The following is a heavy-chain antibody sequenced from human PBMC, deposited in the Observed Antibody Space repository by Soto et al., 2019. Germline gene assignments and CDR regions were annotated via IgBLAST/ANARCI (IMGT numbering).Heavy chain of an antibody. CDR1: GYTFTGYY. Sequence: ASVKVSCKASGYTFTGYYMHWVRQAPGQGLEWMGWINPNSGGTNYAQKFQGRVTMTRDTSISTAYMELSRLRSDDTVVYYCARDRYGDYGSVGYYGMDVWGQGTTVTVSS. CDR2: INPNSGGT. CDR3: ARDRYGDYGSVGYYGMDV. J-gene: IGHJ6*02. D-gene: IGHD4-17*01. V-gene: IGHV1-2*02.